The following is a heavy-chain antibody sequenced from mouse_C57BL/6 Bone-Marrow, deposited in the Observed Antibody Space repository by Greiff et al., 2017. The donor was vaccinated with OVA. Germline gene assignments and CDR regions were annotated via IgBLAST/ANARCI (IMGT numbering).Heavy chain of an antibody. CDR3: AKALVFDY. CDR2: ISYDGSN. V-gene: IGHV3-6*01. CDR1: GYSITSGYY. Sequence: EVKLVESGPGLVKPSQSLSLTCSVTGYSITSGYYWNWIRQFPGNKLEWMGYISYDGSNNYNPSLKNRISITRDTSKNQFFLKLNSVTTEDTATYYCAKALVFDYWGQGTTLTVSS. J-gene: IGHJ2*01.